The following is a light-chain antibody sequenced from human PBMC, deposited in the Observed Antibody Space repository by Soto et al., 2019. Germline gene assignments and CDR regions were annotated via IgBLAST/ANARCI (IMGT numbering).Light chain of an antibody. V-gene: IGLV3-1*01. Sequence: SYELTQPPSVSVSPGQTASITCSGDKLGDKYACWYQQKAGQSPVLVIYQDNKRPSGIPERFSGSNSGNTATLTISGTQAVDEADYYCQAWDSSTYVFGTGTKLTVL. J-gene: IGLJ1*01. CDR1: KLGDKY. CDR3: QAWDSSTYV. CDR2: QDN.